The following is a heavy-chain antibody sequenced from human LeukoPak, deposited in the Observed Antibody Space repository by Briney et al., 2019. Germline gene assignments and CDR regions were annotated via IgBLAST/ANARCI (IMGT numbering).Heavy chain of an antibody. Sequence: PGGSVRLSCAASGFTFSSYAMSWVRQAPGKGLEWVSAISWRGYSTYYADSVKGRFTISRDNSKNTLYLQMNRLRADDTAVYYCAKEAGYSGYDYPDYWGQGTLVTVPS. J-gene: IGHJ4*02. CDR2: ISWRGYST. CDR3: AKEAGYSGYDYPDY. V-gene: IGHV3-23*01. D-gene: IGHD5-12*01. CDR1: GFTFSSYA.